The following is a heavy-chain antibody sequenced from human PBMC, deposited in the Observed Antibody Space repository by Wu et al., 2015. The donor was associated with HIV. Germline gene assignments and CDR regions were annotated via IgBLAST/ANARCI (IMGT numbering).Heavy chain of an antibody. Sequence: VQSGAELKKPGASMTVSCKTSGDTFNTYGFTWVRQAPGQGLEWMGWINDKGLTNYAQKFQGRVTMTTDTSTNTAYMELSSLKSEDTAVYYCAKTNRIVTNGIDFYHYYGMDVWGQGTTVTVS. CDR2: INDKGLT. CDR1: GDTFNTYG. D-gene: IGHD1-1*01. V-gene: IGHV1-18*01. J-gene: IGHJ6*02. CDR3: AKTNRIVTNGIDFYHYYGMDV.